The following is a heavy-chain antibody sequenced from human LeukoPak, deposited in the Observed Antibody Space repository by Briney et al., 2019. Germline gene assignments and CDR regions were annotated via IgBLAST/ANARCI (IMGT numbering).Heavy chain of an antibody. D-gene: IGHD4-17*01. V-gene: IGHV4-59*01. J-gene: IGHJ5*02. Sequence: SETLSLTCTVPGGSISSYYWSWIRQPPGKGLEWIGYIYYSGSTNYNPSLKSRVTISVDTSKNQFSLKLSSVTAADTAVYYCARVSVTTTGNWFDPWGQGTLVTVSS. CDR3: ARVSVTTTGNWFDP. CDR2: IYYSGST. CDR1: GGSISSYY.